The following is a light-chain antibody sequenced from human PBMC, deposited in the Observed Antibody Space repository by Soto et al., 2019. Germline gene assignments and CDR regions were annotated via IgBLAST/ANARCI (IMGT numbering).Light chain of an antibody. J-gene: IGKJ3*01. CDR2: AAS. Sequence: DIQMTQSPSSLSASVGDRVTITCRASQSISSYLNWYQQKPGKAPKLLIYAASSLQSGVPARFSGSGSGTDFTLTISSLQPEDFETYYCQHSYSTRFTLGPGPNVDIK. CDR1: QSISSY. CDR3: QHSYSTRFT. V-gene: IGKV1-39*01.